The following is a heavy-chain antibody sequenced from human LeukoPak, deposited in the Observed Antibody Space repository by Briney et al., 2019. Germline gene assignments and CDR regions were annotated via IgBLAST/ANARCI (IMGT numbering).Heavy chain of an antibody. J-gene: IGHJ3*02. CDR1: GFTFSSYA. Sequence: GGSLRLSCAASGFTFSSYAIHWVRQAPGKGLEYVSGISSNGGSTYYADSVKGRFTISRDNSKNTLYLQMGSLRAEDMAVYYCARESGRDDAFDIWDQGTMVTVSS. V-gene: IGHV3-64*02. CDR2: ISSNGGST. D-gene: IGHD2-15*01. CDR3: ARESGRDDAFDI.